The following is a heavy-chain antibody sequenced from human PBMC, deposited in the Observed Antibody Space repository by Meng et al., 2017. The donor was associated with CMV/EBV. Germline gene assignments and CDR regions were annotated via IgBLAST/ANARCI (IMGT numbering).Heavy chain of an antibody. CDR3: ARFMSSSWDHYFDY. V-gene: IGHV1-2*02. J-gene: IGHJ4*02. CDR1: GYTFTGYY. CDR2: INPNSGGT. D-gene: IGHD6-13*01. Sequence: QVQLVQYGAEGKKPGASVKVSCQAAGYTFTGYYMHWVRQAPGQGLEWMGWINPNSGGTNYAQKFQGRVTMTRDTSISTAYMELSRLRSDDTAVYYCARFMSSSWDHYFDYWGQGTLVTVSS.